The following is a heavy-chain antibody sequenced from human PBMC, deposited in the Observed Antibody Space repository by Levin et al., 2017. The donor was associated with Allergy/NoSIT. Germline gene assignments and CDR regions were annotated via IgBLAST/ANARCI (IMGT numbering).Heavy chain of an antibody. Sequence: GESLKISCEGSGYSFSRYWIGWVRQMPGKGLEWMGIIYPGDSDTRYSPSLQGQVTISADKSISTAYLQWTSLKASDTAMYYCARLGVCSSTSGYGGDYWGQGTLVTVSS. CDR1: GYSFSRYW. CDR2: IYPGDSDT. J-gene: IGHJ4*02. CDR3: ARLGVCSSTSGYGGDY. D-gene: IGHD2-2*01. V-gene: IGHV5-51*01.